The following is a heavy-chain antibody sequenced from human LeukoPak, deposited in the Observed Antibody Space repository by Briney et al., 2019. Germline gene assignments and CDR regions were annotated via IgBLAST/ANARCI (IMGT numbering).Heavy chain of an antibody. CDR3: ATLDYGDFGGAFDI. CDR1: GGSFSGYY. Sequence: SETLSLTCAVYGGSFSGYYWSWIRQPPGKELEWIGEINHSGSTNYNPSLKSRVTISVDTSKNQFSLKLSSVTAADTAVYYCATLDYGDFGGAFDIWGQGTMVTVSS. J-gene: IGHJ3*02. CDR2: INHSGST. D-gene: IGHD4-17*01. V-gene: IGHV4-34*01.